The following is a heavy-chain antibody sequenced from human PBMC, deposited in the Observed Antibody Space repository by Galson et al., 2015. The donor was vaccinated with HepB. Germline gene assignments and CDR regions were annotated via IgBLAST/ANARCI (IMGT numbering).Heavy chain of an antibody. CDR1: GFTFSSYA. CDR3: ARDFSYDFWSGYASGAFDI. V-gene: IGHV3-30-3*01. CDR2: ISYDGSNK. J-gene: IGHJ3*02. D-gene: IGHD3-3*01. Sequence: LRLSCAASGFTFSSYAMHWVRQAPGKGLERVAVISYDGSNKYYADSVKGRFTISRDNSKNTLYLEMNSLRAEDTAVYYCARDFSYDFWSGYASGAFDIWGQGTMVTVSS.